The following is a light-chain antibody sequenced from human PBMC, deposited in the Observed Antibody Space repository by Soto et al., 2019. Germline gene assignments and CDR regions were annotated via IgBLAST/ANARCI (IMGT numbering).Light chain of an antibody. J-gene: IGKJ5*01. V-gene: IGKV3-11*01. CDR3: QQRSKWPLIT. Sequence: EIVLTQSPATLSLSPVERATLSCRASQSFSSYLAWYQQKPGQAPRLLIYDASNRATGIPARFSGSGSGTDFTLTISSLEPEDFAVYYCQQRSKWPLITFGQGTRLEIK. CDR1: QSFSSY. CDR2: DAS.